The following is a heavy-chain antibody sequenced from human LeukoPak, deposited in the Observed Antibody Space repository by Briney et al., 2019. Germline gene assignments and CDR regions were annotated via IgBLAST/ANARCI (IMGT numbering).Heavy chain of an antibody. CDR2: IIPIFGIA. CDR1: GGTFSSYA. D-gene: IGHD3-22*01. Sequence: SVKVSCKASGGTFSSYAISWVRQAPGQGLEWMGGIIPIFGIANYAQKFQGRVTITTDESTSTAYMELSSLRSEDTAVYYCARDLVGGSGYYPNWFDPWGQGTLVTVSS. J-gene: IGHJ5*02. V-gene: IGHV1-69*05. CDR3: ARDLVGGSGYYPNWFDP.